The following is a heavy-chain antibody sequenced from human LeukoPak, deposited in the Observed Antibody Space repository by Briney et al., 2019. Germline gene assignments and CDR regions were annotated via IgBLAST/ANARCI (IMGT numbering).Heavy chain of an antibody. D-gene: IGHD1-26*01. Sequence: SETLSLTCAVYDGSFSGYYWSWIRQPPGKGLEWIGEINHSGSTNYNPSLKSRVTISLDTSKSQFSLKVRYVTAADTAVYYCARVVGATYDAFDIWGQGTMVTVSS. CDR3: ARVVGATYDAFDI. V-gene: IGHV4-34*01. CDR2: INHSGST. J-gene: IGHJ3*02. CDR1: DGSFSGYY.